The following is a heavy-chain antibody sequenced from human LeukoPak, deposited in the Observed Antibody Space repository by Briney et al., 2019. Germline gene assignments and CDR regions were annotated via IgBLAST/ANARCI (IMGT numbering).Heavy chain of an antibody. CDR2: IYSGGTT. V-gene: IGHV3-53*01. Sequence: GGSLRLSCSASGFTFSNYAMHWVRRAPGKGLEWVSVIYSGGTTYYADSVKGRFTISRDNSNNTLYLQMNSLRAEDTAVYYCARGPVTRFEIWGQGTMVTVSS. D-gene: IGHD4-17*01. CDR3: ARGPVTRFEI. J-gene: IGHJ3*02. CDR1: GFTFSNYA.